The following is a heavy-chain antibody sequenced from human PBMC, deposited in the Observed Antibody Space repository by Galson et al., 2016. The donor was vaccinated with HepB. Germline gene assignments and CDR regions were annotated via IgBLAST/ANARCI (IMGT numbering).Heavy chain of an antibody. CDR3: AGGLGATPLLDY. Sequence: SLRLSCAASGFTFSVSGMHWLRQAPGKGLEWVAVIWDDGTNEKYADSVKGRFTISRDNSRNTLYLQLNSLRVEDTAVYYCAGGLGATPLLDYWGQGARVSVAS. CDR2: IWDDGTNE. D-gene: IGHD1-26*01. V-gene: IGHV3-33*01. J-gene: IGHJ4*02. CDR1: GFTFSVSG.